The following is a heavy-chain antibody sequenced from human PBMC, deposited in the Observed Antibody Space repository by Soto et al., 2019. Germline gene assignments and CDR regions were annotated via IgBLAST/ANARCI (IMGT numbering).Heavy chain of an antibody. CDR1: GFTFSSYS. V-gene: IGHV3-21*01. J-gene: IGHJ4*02. Sequence: EVQLVESGGGLVKPGGSLRLSCAASGFTFSSYSMNWVRQAPGKGLEWVSSISSSSSYIYYADSVKGRFTISRDNAKNSLYLQMNSLRAEDTAVYYCARDPGYCTNGVCYIEGAIDDYCCQGTLVTVSS. D-gene: IGHD2-8*01. CDR3: ARDPGYCTNGVCYIEGAIDDY. CDR2: ISSSSSYI.